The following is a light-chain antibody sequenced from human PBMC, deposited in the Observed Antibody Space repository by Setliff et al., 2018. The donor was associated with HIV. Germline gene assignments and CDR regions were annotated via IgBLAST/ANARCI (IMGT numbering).Light chain of an antibody. CDR2: DVN. V-gene: IGLV2-11*01. CDR3: SSYAITNTLP. J-gene: IGLJ1*01. CDR1: SSDVGDYNY. Sequence: QSVLTQPRSVSGSPGQSVTISCTGTSSDVGDYNYVSWYQHHPGKAPKLMIYDVNQRPSGVPDRFSGSKSGNTASLTISGLQAEDEADYYCSSYAITNTLPFGTGTKVTVL.